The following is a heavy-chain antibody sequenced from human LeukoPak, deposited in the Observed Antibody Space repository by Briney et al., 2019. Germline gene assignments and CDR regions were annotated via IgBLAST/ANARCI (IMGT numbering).Heavy chain of an antibody. CDR3: ASRNYYDSSAAITAFGI. Sequence: SVKVSCKASGGTFSSYAISWVRQAPGQGLEWMGGIIPIFGTANYAQKFQGRVTITADKSTSTAYMELSSLRSEDTAVYYCASRNYYDSSAAITAFGIWGQGTMVTVSS. V-gene: IGHV1-69*06. D-gene: IGHD3-22*01. CDR1: GGTFSSYA. J-gene: IGHJ3*02. CDR2: IIPIFGTA.